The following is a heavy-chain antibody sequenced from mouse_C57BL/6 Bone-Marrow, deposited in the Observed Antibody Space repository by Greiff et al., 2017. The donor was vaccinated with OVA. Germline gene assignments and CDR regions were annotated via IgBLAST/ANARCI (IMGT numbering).Heavy chain of an antibody. CDR3: ARGKNAWYFDV. CDR1: GYTFTSYW. Sequence: VQLQQPGAELVRPGSSVKLSCKASGYTFTSYWMDWVKQRPGQGLEWIGNIYPSDSETHYNQKFKDKATLTVDKSSSTAYMQLSSLTSEDSAVYYCARGKNAWYFDVWGTGTTVTVSS. J-gene: IGHJ1*03. CDR2: IYPSDSET. V-gene: IGHV1-61*01.